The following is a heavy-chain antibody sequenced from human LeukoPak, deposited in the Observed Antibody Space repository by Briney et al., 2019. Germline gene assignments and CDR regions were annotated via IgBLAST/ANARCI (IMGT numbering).Heavy chain of an antibody. Sequence: GGSLRLSCAASGFTFSSYEMNWVRQAPGKGLEWVSYISSSGSTIYYADSVKGRFTISRDNAKNSLYLQMNSLRAEDTAVYYCAREGKTQNYDILTGYYTRYFGYWGQGTLVTVSS. CDR3: AREGKTQNYDILTGYYTRYFGY. J-gene: IGHJ4*02. CDR2: ISSSGSTI. V-gene: IGHV3-48*03. D-gene: IGHD3-9*01. CDR1: GFTFSSYE.